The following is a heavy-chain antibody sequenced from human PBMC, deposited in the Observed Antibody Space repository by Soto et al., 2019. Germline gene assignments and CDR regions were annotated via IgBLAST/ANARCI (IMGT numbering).Heavy chain of an antibody. J-gene: IGHJ4*02. CDR3: ARGSSYGDFDY. D-gene: IGHD2-8*01. CDR2: INHSGST. V-gene: IGHV4-34*01. Sequence: PSETLSLTCAVYGGSFSGYYWSWIRQPPGKGLEWIGEINHSGSTNYNPSLKSRVTISVDTSKNQFSLKLSSVTAADTAVYYCARGSSYGDFDYWGQGTLVTVSS. CDR1: GGSFSGYY.